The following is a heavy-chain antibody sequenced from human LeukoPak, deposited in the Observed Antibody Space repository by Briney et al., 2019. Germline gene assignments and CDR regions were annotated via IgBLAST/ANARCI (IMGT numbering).Heavy chain of an antibody. Sequence: PSETLSLTCTVSGGSISSSSYYWSWIRQPPGKGLEWIGYIYYSGSTNYNPSLKSRVTISVDTSKNQFSLKLSSVTAADTAVYYCARASSGSYYGALNYYYYYYMDVWGKGTTVTISS. J-gene: IGHJ6*03. CDR3: ARASSGSYYGALNYYYYYYMDV. CDR2: IYYSGST. V-gene: IGHV4-61*01. CDR1: GGSISSSSYY. D-gene: IGHD1-26*01.